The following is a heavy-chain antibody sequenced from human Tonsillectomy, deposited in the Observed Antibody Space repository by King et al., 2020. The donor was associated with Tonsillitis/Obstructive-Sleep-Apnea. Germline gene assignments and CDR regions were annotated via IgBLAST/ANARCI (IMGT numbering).Heavy chain of an antibody. J-gene: IGHJ6*03. D-gene: IGHD2-21*02. V-gene: IGHV4-39*01. Sequence: QLQESGPGLVTPSETLSLTCSVSGGSISSSDYYWAWIRQPPGKGPEWIGSFYQSRSTYYNPSLKSRVTISVDTSKNQFSLRLSSVTAADTAVDYCARHKGTVTAGYYYYMDVWGKGTTVAVSS. CDR3: ARHKGTVTAGYYYYMDV. CDR2: FYQSRST. CDR1: GGSISSSDYY.